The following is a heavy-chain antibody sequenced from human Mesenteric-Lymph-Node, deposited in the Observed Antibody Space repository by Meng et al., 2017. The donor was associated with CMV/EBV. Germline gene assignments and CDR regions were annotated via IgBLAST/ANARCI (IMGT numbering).Heavy chain of an antibody. V-gene: IGHV3-30*02. CDR2: VGNDDGTTK. CDR3: AKGEGIVPTIRGCDY. J-gene: IGHJ4*02. CDR1: GFSFSSFA. Sequence: GESLKISCAASGFSFSSFAMHWVRQAPGEGLEWVAYVGNDDGTTKYYPESVRGRFTISRDNSKNTLYLQMNSLRAEDTAVYYCAKGEGIVPTIRGCDYWGQGTLVTVSS. D-gene: IGHD5-12*01.